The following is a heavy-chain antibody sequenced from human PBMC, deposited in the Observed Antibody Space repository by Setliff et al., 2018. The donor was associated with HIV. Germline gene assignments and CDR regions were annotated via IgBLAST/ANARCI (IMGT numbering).Heavy chain of an antibody. V-gene: IGHV4-31*03. Sequence: SETLSLTCTVSGGTVNSGGYYWSWIRQHPGKGLEWIGFIYHRGNTNYNSSLKSRLTISVDTSKNHFSLKLNPVTAADTAVYFCARVALAGMSARPFYFDYWGQGALVTVSS. J-gene: IGHJ4*02. CDR3: ARVALAGMSARPFYFDY. D-gene: IGHD6-6*01. CDR2: IYHRGNT. CDR1: GGTVNSGGYY.